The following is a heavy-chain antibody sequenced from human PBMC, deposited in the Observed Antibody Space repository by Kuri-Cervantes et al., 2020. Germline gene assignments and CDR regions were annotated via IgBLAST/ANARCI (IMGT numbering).Heavy chain of an antibody. D-gene: IGHD3-16*01. J-gene: IGHJ4*02. CDR3: ARGIYDGANLFFDF. Sequence: GESLKISCAASGFTFSSYAMSWVRQAPGKGLEWVSVISGSGGSTYYADFVKGRFTITRDNSKNTLYLQMNSLRAEDTAVYYCARGIYDGANLFFDFWGQGTLVTVSS. V-gene: IGHV3-23*01. CDR1: GFTFSSYA. CDR2: ISGSGGST.